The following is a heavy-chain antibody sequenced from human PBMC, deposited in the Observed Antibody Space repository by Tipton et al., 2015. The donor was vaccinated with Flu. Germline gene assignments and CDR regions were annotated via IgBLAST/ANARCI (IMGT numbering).Heavy chain of an antibody. CDR3: ARASGSGTYVIFDY. CDR2: IYYGGST. CDR1: GYSISSGYS. J-gene: IGHJ4*02. V-gene: IGHV4-38-2*02. Sequence: TLFLTCSVSGYSISSGYSWGWIRQSPGKGLEWIGTIYYGGSTYYNPSLKSRVTISLDMSKSQFSLQLTSVTAADTAVYYCARASGSGTYVIFDYWGQGTLVTVSS. D-gene: IGHD3-10*01.